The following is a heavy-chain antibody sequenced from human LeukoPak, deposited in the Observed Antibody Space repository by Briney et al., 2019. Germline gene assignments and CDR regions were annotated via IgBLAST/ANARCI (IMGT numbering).Heavy chain of an antibody. V-gene: IGHV3-30*18. D-gene: IGHD3-22*01. J-gene: IGHJ4*02. CDR2: ISYDGSNA. CDR3: AKVALFSGYYPPFDY. Sequence: GRSLTLSCTASGFTFSNYGMHWVRQAPGKGLAWVAVISYDGSNAYYADSVNGRFTISRDNSKNTLFLQMNSLRPEDTAVYHCAKVALFSGYYPPFDYWGQGTLVTVSS. CDR1: GFTFSNYG.